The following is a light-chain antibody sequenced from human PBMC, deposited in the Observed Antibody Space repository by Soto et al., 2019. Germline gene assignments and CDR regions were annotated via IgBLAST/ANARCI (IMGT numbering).Light chain of an antibody. Sequence: QSAPTQPASVSGSPGQSITISCAGTSADVGAFNYVSWYQHHPGKVPKLMIYDVSDRPSGVSTRFSGSKSPNMASLTISGLQHDDEADYYCAAYTTSSTLVSGGGTKLTVL. CDR3: AAYTTSSTLV. J-gene: IGLJ3*02. V-gene: IGLV2-14*03. CDR2: DVS. CDR1: SADVGAFNY.